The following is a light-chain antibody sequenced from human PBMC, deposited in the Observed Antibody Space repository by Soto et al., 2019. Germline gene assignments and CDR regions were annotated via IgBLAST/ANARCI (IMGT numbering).Light chain of an antibody. Sequence: DMEMTQSPSSLSASVGDRVTITCRASQSISNYLNWYQHKPGKVPKLLIYAASSLQSGVPTRFSGSGSGTEFTLPINSLQPEDFATYYCQQRYGTPLTFGGGTKIEIK. CDR1: QSISNY. V-gene: IGKV1-39*01. CDR3: QQRYGTPLT. CDR2: AAS. J-gene: IGKJ4*01.